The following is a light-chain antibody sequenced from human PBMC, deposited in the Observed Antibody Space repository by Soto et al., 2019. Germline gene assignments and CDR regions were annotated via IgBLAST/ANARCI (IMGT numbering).Light chain of an antibody. CDR3: QQYGSSPPTT. CDR2: GAS. Sequence: NVLTQSPGTLSLSPGERATLSCRASQSVSSSYLAWYQQKPGQAPRLLIYGASSRATGIPDRFSGSGSGTDFTLTISRLEPEDFAVYYCQQYGSSPPTTFGGGTKVEIK. V-gene: IGKV3-20*01. J-gene: IGKJ4*01. CDR1: QSVSSSY.